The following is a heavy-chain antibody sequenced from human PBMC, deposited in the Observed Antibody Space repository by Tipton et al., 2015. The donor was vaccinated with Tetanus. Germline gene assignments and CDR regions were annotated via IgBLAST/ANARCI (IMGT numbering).Heavy chain of an antibody. J-gene: IGHJ4*02. CDR3: AREADCSGGSCFSGDFDS. V-gene: IGHV3-33*01. Sequence: SLRLSCAASDFIFSSYGIHWVRQAPGKGLEWVAVSWYDGTDKYYADSVKGRFTISRDNSKNTLYLQMNSLGAEDTAVYYCAREADCSGGSCFSGDFDSWGQGTQVTVSS. CDR1: DFIFSSYG. CDR2: SWYDGTDK. D-gene: IGHD2-15*01.